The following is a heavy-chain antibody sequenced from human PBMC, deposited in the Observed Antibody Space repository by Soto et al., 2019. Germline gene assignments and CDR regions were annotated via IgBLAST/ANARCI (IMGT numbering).Heavy chain of an antibody. J-gene: IGHJ6*02. D-gene: IGHD1-1*01. CDR1: GYTFTNYG. V-gene: IGHV1-18*01. CDR2: IRVSNGNT. Sequence: ASVKVSCKASGYTFTNYGISWVRQAPGQGLEWMGWIRVSNGNTKYAQKFQDRVTMTTDTSTSTAYMELRSLRSDDTAVYHCARDAVTWKDRIDDYFYGMDVWGQGTTVTVSS. CDR3: ARDAVTWKDRIDDYFYGMDV.